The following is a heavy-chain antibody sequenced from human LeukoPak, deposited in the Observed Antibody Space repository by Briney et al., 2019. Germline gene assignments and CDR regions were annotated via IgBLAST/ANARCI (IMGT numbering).Heavy chain of an antibody. CDR3: ARRDYYDSSGFDY. V-gene: IGHV5-51*01. Sequence: GESLKISCNGSGYSFTNYWIGWVRQMPGKGLEWMGIIYPGDSDTRYSPSFQGQVTISADKSISTAYLQWSSLKASDTAMYYCARRDYYDSSGFDYWGQGTLVTVSS. CDR2: IYPGDSDT. J-gene: IGHJ4*02. CDR1: GYSFTNYW. D-gene: IGHD3-22*01.